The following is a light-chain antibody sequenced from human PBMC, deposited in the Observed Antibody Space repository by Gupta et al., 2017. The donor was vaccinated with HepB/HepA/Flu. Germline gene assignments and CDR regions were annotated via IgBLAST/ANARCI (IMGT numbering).Light chain of an antibody. Sequence: DIQLTQSPSFLSASVGDRVTITCRASQGISSYLAWYQQKPGKAPKLLIYAASTLQSGVPSRFSGSGSGTEFTLTISILHPEDFATYYCQQLNSYPPTFGQGTKVEIK. CDR2: AAS. CDR3: QQLNSYPPT. CDR1: QGISSY. J-gene: IGKJ1*01. V-gene: IGKV1-9*01.